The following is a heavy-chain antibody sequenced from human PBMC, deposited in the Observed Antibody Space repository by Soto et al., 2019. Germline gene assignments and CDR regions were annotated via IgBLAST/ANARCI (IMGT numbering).Heavy chain of an antibody. D-gene: IGHD6-19*01. CDR1: GFTFSSYA. Sequence: QVQLVESGGGVVQPGRSLRLSCAASGFTFSSYAMHWVRQAPGKGLEWVTVISYDGSNKYYADSVKGRFTISRDNSKNTLDLQMNSLRAEDTAVYYCASRRRSGWDTYYYYGMDVWGQGTTVTVSS. V-gene: IGHV3-30-3*01. J-gene: IGHJ6*02. CDR2: ISYDGSNK. CDR3: ASRRRSGWDTYYYYGMDV.